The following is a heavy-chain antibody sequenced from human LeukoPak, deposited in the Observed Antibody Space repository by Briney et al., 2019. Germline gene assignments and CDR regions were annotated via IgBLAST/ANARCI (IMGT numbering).Heavy chain of an antibody. Sequence: GASVKVSCKASGYTFTSYDINWVRQATGQGLERMGWMNPNSGNTGYAQKFQGRVTMTRNTSISTAYMELSSLRSEDTAVYYCARRPYCSSTSCYSSAHFDYWGQGTLVTVSS. CDR3: ARRPYCSSTSCYSSAHFDY. J-gene: IGHJ4*02. V-gene: IGHV1-8*01. D-gene: IGHD2-2*01. CDR1: GYTFTSYD. CDR2: MNPNSGNT.